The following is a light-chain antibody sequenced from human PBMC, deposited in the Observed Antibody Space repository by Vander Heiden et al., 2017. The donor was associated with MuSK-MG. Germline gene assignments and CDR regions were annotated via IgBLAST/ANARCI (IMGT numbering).Light chain of an antibody. CDR1: RSNIGNNY. CDR2: DNN. J-gene: IGLJ3*02. V-gene: IGLV1-51*01. CDR3: GTWDSSLSAWV. Sequence: VLTPPPSVSAAPTQNSTILCPGSRSNIGNNYVHWYQQLPGTAPKLLIYDNNKRPSGIPDRFSGSKSGTSATLGITGLQTGDEADYYCGTWDSSLSAWVFGGGTKLTVL.